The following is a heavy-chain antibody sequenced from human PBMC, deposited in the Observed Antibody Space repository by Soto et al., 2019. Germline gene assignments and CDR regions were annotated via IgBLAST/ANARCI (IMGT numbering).Heavy chain of an antibody. CDR3: ARSYYYDSSMDY. Sequence: GASVKVSCKASGYTFTGYYMHWVRQAPGQGLERMGWINPNSGGTNYAQKFQGWVTMTRDTSISTAYMELSRLRSDDTAVYYCARSYYYDSSMDYWGQGTLVTVSS. V-gene: IGHV1-2*04. CDR2: INPNSGGT. D-gene: IGHD3-22*01. CDR1: GYTFTGYY. J-gene: IGHJ4*02.